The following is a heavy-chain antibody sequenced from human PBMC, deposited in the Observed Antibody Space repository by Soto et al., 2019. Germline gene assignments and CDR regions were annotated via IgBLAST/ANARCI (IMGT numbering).Heavy chain of an antibody. J-gene: IGHJ6*02. CDR3: AKDKDWSGVYGMDV. CDR1: GFTFCSYA. D-gene: IGHD3-3*01. Sequence: GGSLRLSCAASGFTFCSYAMSWVRQAPGKGLEWVTAINGGSTTYYADSVKGRFTISRDNSKSTLYLQMNSLRAEDTAVYYCAKDKDWSGVYGMDVWGQGPTVTVSS. V-gene: IGHV3-23*01. CDR2: INGGSTT.